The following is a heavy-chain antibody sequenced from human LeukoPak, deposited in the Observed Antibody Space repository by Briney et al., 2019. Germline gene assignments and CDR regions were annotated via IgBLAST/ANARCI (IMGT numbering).Heavy chain of an antibody. J-gene: IGHJ4*02. CDR2: IYHSGST. D-gene: IGHD5-24*01. Sequence: SETLSLTCAVSGVSISSGDYSWRWMRQPPGKGLEWIGYIYHSGSTYYNPSLKSRVAISVDRSKNQFSLNLRSVTAADTAVYYCARHPHRDGLASDFWGQGTLVTVSS. V-gene: IGHV4-30-2*01. CDR1: GVSISSGDYS. CDR3: ARHPHRDGLASDF.